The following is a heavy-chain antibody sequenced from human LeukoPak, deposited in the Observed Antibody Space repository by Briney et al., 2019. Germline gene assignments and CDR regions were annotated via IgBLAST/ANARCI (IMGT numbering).Heavy chain of an antibody. Sequence: GASVKVSCKASGYTFTGCYMHWVRQAPGQGLEWMGWINPNSGGTNYAQKFQGRVTMTRDTSISTAYMELSRLRSDDTAVYYCARDNYYDSSALDAFDIWGQGTMVTVSS. V-gene: IGHV1-2*02. CDR3: ARDNYYDSSALDAFDI. CDR2: INPNSGGT. D-gene: IGHD3-22*01. CDR1: GYTFTGCY. J-gene: IGHJ3*02.